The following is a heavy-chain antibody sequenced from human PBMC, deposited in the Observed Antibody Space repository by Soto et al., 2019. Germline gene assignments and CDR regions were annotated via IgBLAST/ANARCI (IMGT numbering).Heavy chain of an antibody. CDR2: IYSGGST. V-gene: IGHV3-53*01. Sequence: PGGSLRLSCAASGFTVSSNYMSWVRQAPGKGLEWVSVIYSGGSTYYADSVKGRFTISRDNSKNTLYLQMNSLRAEDTAVYYCARHSVVVGYYYYMDVWGKGTTVTVSS. J-gene: IGHJ6*03. CDR1: GFTVSSNY. CDR3: ARHSVVVGYYYYMDV. D-gene: IGHD2-15*01.